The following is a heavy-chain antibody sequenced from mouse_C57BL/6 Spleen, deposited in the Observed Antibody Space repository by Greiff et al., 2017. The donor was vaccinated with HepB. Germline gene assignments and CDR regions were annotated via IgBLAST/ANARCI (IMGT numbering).Heavy chain of an antibody. CDR2: IDPSDSET. D-gene: IGHD4-1*01. CDR3: ARSGTWAWFAY. J-gene: IGHJ3*01. Sequence: QVQLQQPGAELVRPGSSVKLSCKASGYTFTSYWMHWVKQRPIQGLEWIGNIDPSDSETHYNQKFKDKATLTVDKSSSTAYMQLSSLTSEDSAVYYCARSGTWAWFAYWGQGTLVTVSA. CDR1: GYTFTSYW. V-gene: IGHV1-52*01.